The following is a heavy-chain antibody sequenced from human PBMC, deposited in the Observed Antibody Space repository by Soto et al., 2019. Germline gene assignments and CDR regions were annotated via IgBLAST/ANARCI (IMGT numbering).Heavy chain of an antibody. V-gene: IGHV4-39*01. Sequence: SETLSLTCAVSGGSISSGGYSWGWIRQPPGKGLEWIGSIYYSGSTYYSPSLKSRVTISVDTSKNQFSLKLSSVTAAGTAVYYCARRERAAGTDWWFDPWGQGTLVTVSS. CDR2: IYYSGST. J-gene: IGHJ5*02. CDR3: ARRERAAGTDWWFDP. D-gene: IGHD6-13*01. CDR1: GGSISSGGYS.